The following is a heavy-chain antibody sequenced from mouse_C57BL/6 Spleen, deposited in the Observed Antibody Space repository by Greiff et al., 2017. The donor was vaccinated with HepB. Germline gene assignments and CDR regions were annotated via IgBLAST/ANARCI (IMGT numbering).Heavy chain of an antibody. D-gene: IGHD1-1*01. V-gene: IGHV2-9*01. CDR3: AKHDDYYGSSPYAMDY. J-gene: IGHJ4*01. CDR2: IWGGGST. CDR1: GFSFTSYG. Sequence: VMLVESGPGLVAPSQRLSITCTVSGFSFTSYGVDWVRQPPGKGLEWLGVIWGGGSTNYNSALMSRLSISKDNSKSQVFLKMNSLQTDDTAMYYCAKHDDYYGSSPYAMDYWGQGTSVTVSS.